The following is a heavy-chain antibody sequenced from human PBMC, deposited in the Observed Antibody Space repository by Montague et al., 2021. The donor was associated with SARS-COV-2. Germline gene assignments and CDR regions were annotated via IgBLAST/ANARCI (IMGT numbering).Heavy chain of an antibody. J-gene: IGHJ4*02. D-gene: IGHD3-10*01. Sequence: SLRLSCEASGFTLSDYYMSWIRQAPGKGLEWLSYISNTGLDIKYXDSXKGRFTVSRDIAKNTLYLQMDSLRAEDTAVYYCARVLLGVSHGDYWGQGTLVTVSS. V-gene: IGHV3-11*01. CDR2: ISNTGLDI. CDR1: GFTLSDYY. CDR3: ARVLLGVSHGDY.